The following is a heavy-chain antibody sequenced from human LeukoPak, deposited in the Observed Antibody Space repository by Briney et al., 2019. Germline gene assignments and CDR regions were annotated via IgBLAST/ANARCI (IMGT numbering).Heavy chain of an antibody. CDR2: ISGSGGST. CDR3: AKRSGKDIVVVPAAEAAFDI. J-gene: IGHJ3*02. D-gene: IGHD2-2*01. Sequence: GGSLSLSCAVSGVTFSSYAMSWVRQAPGKGLEWVSAISGSGGSTYYADSVKARFTISRDTSKNSLYLQINSLRAGDTAVYYCAKRSGKDIVVVPAAEAAFDIWGQGTMVTVSS. V-gene: IGHV3-23*01. CDR1: GVTFSSYA.